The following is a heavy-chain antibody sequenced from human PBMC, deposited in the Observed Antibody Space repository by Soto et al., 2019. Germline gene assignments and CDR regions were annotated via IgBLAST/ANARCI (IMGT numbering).Heavy chain of an antibody. CDR3: ARDPYHVLMVNAPNLYGMDV. V-gene: IGHV1-18*01. J-gene: IGHJ6*02. CDR1: GYTFTTYD. CDR2: ISTYNGNT. Sequence: QVQLVQSGAEVKKPGASVKVSCKASGYTFTTYDISWVRQAPGQGLEWMGRISTYNGNTNFPQRLQGRLTMTTDTTTTKAYMELRSLRSDDTAVYYCARDPYHVLMVNAPNLYGMDVWGQGTTVTVSS. D-gene: IGHD2-8*01.